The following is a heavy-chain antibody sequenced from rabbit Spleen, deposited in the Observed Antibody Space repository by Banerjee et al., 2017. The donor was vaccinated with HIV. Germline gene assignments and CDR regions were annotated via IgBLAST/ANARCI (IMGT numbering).Heavy chain of an antibody. CDR3: TRDAGRGDYIDGVFNL. CDR1: GFSFSSGYD. V-gene: IGHV1S40*01. Sequence: QSLEESGGDLDKPGASLTLTCTASGFSFSSGYDMSWVRQAPGKGLEWIGFIYTGNGKNYYASWAKGRFTISKTSSTTVTLQVTSLTAADTATYFCTRDAGRGDYIDGVFNLWGPGTLVTVS. D-gene: IGHD8-1*01. CDR2: IYTGNGKN. J-gene: IGHJ4*01.